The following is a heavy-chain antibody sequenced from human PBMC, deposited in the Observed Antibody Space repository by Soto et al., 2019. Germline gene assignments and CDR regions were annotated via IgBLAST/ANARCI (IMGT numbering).Heavy chain of an antibody. CDR1: GATFSSYV. D-gene: IGHD2-2*01. V-gene: IGHV1-69*13. Sequence: GASVKVSCKASGATFSSYVISWVRQAPGQGLEWMGGIIDIFDTADYAQKFQGRLTITADESTSTSYMELSSLRSDDTAIYYCMRDRRSRTSSPGADYYYYYGMDVWGQGTTVTVSS. J-gene: IGHJ6*02. CDR2: IIDIFDTA. CDR3: MRDRRSRTSSPGADYYYYYGMDV.